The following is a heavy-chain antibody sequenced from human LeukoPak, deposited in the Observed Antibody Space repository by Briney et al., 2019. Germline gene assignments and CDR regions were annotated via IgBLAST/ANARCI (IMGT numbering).Heavy chain of an antibody. V-gene: IGHV3-15*07. D-gene: IGHD2-15*01. Sequence: GGSLRLSCAVSGLTFSNAWMNWVRQAPGKGLEWVAHIKSETNGGTADYAAAVEGRFTISRDDSKNTLYLQMNSLKIEDTAVYSRTTNPGSWGDFWGQGSLVTVSS. J-gene: IGHJ4*02. CDR3: TTNPGSWGDF. CDR1: GLTFSNAW. CDR2: IKSETNGGTA.